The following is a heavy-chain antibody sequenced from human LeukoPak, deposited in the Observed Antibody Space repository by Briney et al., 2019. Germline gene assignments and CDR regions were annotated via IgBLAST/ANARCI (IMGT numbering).Heavy chain of an antibody. D-gene: IGHD3-22*01. J-gene: IGHJ4*02. CDR1: GYTFTSYG. V-gene: IGHV1-18*01. CDR3: ARDDYYDSSGYYDY. CDR2: ISAYNGNT. Sequence: ASVKVSCKASGYTFTSYGISWVRQAPGQGLEWMGWISAYNGNTNYAQKLQGRVTMTTDTSTSTAYMELRSLRSDDTAVYYCARDDYYDSSGYYDYWGQGTLVTVSS.